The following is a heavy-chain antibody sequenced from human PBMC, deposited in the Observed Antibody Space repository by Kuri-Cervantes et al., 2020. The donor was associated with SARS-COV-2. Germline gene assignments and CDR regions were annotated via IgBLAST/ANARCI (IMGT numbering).Heavy chain of an antibody. Sequence: SVKVSCKASGGTFSSYAISWVRQAPGQGLEWMGGIIPIFGTANYAQKFQGRVTITADKSTSTAYMELSSLRSEDTAVYYYARDLQRGTFDIWGQGTRVTVSS. CDR2: IIPIFGTA. CDR1: GGTFSSYA. V-gene: IGHV1-69*06. D-gene: IGHD1-14*01. J-gene: IGHJ3*02. CDR3: ARDLQRGTFDI.